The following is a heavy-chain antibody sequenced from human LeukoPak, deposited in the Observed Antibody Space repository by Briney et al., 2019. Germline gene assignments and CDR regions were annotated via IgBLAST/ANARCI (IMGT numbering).Heavy chain of an antibody. CDR3: AREVVAAAGTVDY. CDR1: GGSIASSDYW. Sequence: SETLSLTCTVSGGSIASSDYWWGWIRQPPGKGLEWIGYIHYSGSTNYNPSLKSRVTISVDTSKNQFSLKLSSVTAADTAVYYCAREVVAAAGTVDYWGQGTLVTVSS. J-gene: IGHJ4*02. CDR2: IHYSGST. V-gene: IGHV4-61*08. D-gene: IGHD6-13*01.